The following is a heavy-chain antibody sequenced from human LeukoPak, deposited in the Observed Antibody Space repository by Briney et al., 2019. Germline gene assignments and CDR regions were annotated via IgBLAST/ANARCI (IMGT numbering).Heavy chain of an antibody. CDR3: ARDRYCSSTSCYGGLDP. CDR1: GGSISSYH. V-gene: IGHV4-59*01. J-gene: IGHJ5*02. D-gene: IGHD2-2*01. Sequence: PSETLSLTCTVSGGSISSYHWSWIRQPPGKGLEWIGYIYYSGSTNYNPSLKSRVTISVDTSKNQFSLKLGSVTAADTAVYYCARDRYCSSTSCYGGLDPWGQGTLVTVSS. CDR2: IYYSGST.